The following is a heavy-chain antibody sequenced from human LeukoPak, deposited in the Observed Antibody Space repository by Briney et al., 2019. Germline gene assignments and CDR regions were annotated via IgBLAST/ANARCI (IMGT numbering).Heavy chain of an antibody. J-gene: IGHJ4*02. CDR1: GLTFRNYA. CDR3: ASAAATMTNLRLVDY. Sequence: GRSLRLSCTASGLTFRNYAIQWVRQAPGKGLEWVTVISSDGSNRFYTDSVKGRFTISRDNSMNTLYLQMNSLNTEDTAVYYCASAAATMTNLRLVDYWGQGTLVTVSS. D-gene: IGHD4-17*01. V-gene: IGHV3-30-3*01. CDR2: ISSDGSNR.